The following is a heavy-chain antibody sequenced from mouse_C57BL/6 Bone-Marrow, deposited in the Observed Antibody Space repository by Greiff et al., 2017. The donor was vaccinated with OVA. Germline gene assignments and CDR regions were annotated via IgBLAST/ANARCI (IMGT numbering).Heavy chain of an antibody. V-gene: IGHV1-4*01. Sequence: VQLQQSGAELARPGASVKMSCKASGYTFTSYTMHWVKQRPGQGLEWIGYINPSSGSTKYNQKFKGKATLTADKSSSTAYMQLSSLTSEDSAVYYCAREGMGLPFDYWGQGTTLPVSS. CDR3: AREGMGLPFDY. J-gene: IGHJ2*01. CDR2: INPSSGST. D-gene: IGHD5-5*01. CDR1: GYTFTSYT.